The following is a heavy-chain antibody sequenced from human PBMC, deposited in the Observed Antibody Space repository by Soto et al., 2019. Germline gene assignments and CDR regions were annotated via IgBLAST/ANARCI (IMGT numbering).Heavy chain of an antibody. V-gene: IGHV3-23*01. J-gene: IGHJ5*02. CDR2: IIGSGAKT. Sequence: EVQLLESGGGSVQPGGSLRLSCAASGFSFSNYAMYWIRQAPGKGLEWVSGIIGSGAKTYYADSVRGRFTVSRDNSGNVRYLHMYSLRAEDTALYYCATDTVNTETTFPNFFDPWCQGTLVTVS. CDR3: ATDTVNTETTFPNFFDP. D-gene: IGHD4-17*01. CDR1: GFSFSNYA.